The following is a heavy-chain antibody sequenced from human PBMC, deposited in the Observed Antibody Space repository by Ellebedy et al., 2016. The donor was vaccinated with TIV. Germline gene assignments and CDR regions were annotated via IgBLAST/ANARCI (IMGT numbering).Heavy chain of an antibody. V-gene: IGHV1-3*01. J-gene: IGHJ5*02. D-gene: IGHD5-18*01. Sequence: ASVKVSCKASGYTFTAYGIHWVRQAPGQRLEWMGWINAGNDHTKYSQKFQGGVTITRDTSASTAYMELSSLRSEDTAVYYCARDNRIQLWLGWFDPWGQGTLVTVSS. CDR2: INAGNDHT. CDR1: GYTFTAYG. CDR3: ARDNRIQLWLGWFDP.